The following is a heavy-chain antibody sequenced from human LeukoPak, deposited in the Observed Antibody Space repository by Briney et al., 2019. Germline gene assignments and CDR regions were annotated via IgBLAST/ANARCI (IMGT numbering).Heavy chain of an antibody. D-gene: IGHD5-18*01. CDR2: IYYSGST. CDR1: GVSISSSNSY. V-gene: IGHV4-39*07. Sequence: KPSETLSLTCTVSGVSISSSNSYWGWIRQPPGKGLEWIGSIYYSGSTYYNPSLKSRVTISVDTSKNQFSLKLSSVTAADTAVYYCARDNVDTAMVRGGGAFDIWGQGTMVTVSS. J-gene: IGHJ3*02. CDR3: ARDNVDTAMVRGGGAFDI.